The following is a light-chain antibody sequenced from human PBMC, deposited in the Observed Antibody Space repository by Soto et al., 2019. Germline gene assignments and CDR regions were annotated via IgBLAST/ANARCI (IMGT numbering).Light chain of an antibody. V-gene: IGKV2-28*01. Sequence: EIVMTQSPLSLPVTPGEPASISCRSSQSLLHSNGYKYLDWYLQKPGQSPQLLIYLGSNRASGVPDRFSGSGSGTDFTLKISRVEAEDVEVYYCIQALQTPRTFGQGTKLEIK. CDR3: IQALQTPRT. CDR2: LGS. J-gene: IGKJ2*01. CDR1: QSLLHSNGYKY.